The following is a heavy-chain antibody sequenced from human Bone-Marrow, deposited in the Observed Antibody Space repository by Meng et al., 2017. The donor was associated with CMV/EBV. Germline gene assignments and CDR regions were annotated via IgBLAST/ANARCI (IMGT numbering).Heavy chain of an antibody. J-gene: IGHJ4*02. Sequence: SETLSLTCTVSGGSISSSSYYWGWIRQPPGKGLEWIGSIYYSGSTYYNPSLKSRVTISVDTSKNQFSLKLSSVTAADTAVYYCARGLEEMATIVWGQGTLVTVSS. CDR2: IYYSGST. D-gene: IGHD5-24*01. CDR3: ARGLEEMATIV. V-gene: IGHV4-39*01. CDR1: GGSISSSSYY.